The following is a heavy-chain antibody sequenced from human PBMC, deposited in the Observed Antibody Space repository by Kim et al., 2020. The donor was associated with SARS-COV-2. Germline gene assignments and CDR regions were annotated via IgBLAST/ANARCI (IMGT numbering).Heavy chain of an antibody. D-gene: IGHD4-4*01. CDR3: ARGPNYSPFDY. V-gene: IGHV3-48*03. Sequence: YYADSVRGRFTITRDNDRNPLYLKMNSLRAEETAVYYCARGPNYSPFDYWGQGTLVTVSS. J-gene: IGHJ4*02.